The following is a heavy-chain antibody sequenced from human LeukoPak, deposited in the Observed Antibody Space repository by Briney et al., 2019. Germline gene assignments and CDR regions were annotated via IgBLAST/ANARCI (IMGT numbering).Heavy chain of an antibody. CDR2: IKQDGSET. V-gene: IGHV3-7*01. CDR1: GFTFTNNF. Sequence: PGGSLTLSCAAYGFTFTNNFMSWVRQVPGKGLEWVANIKQDGSETTYADSVRGRFATFRDNATDSVYLQMNSLTAEYSATYYCVREGFYFFDFWGQGTLVTVSS. CDR3: VREGFYFFDF. J-gene: IGHJ4*01.